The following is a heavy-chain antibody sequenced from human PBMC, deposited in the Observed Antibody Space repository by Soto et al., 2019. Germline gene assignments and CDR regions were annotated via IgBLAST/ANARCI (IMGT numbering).Heavy chain of an antibody. CDR1: GFTFSSYA. CDR3: AKDSNPGYWFDP. J-gene: IGHJ5*02. V-gene: IGHV3-23*01. CDR2: ISGSGGST. Sequence: GGSLRLSCAASGFTFSSYAMSWVRQAPGKGLDWVSAISGSGGSTYYADSVKGRFTISRDNSKNTLYLQMNSLRAEDTAVYYCAKDSNPGYWFDPWGQGTLVTVSS.